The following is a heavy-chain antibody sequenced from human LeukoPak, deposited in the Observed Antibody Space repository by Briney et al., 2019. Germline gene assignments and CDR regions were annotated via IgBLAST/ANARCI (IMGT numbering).Heavy chain of an antibody. Sequence: KVSCKASGYTFTSYGISWVRQMPGKGLEWMGIIYPGDSDTRYSPSFQGQVTISADKSISTAYLQWSSLKASDTAMYYCARHVDIVATVWEGQFDYWGQGTLVTVSS. CDR2: IYPGDSDT. J-gene: IGHJ4*02. CDR1: GYTFTSYG. D-gene: IGHD5-12*01. V-gene: IGHV5-51*01. CDR3: ARHVDIVATVWEGQFDY.